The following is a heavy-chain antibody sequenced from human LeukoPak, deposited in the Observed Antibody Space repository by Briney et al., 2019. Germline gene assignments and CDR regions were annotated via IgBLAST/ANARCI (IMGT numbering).Heavy chain of an antibody. J-gene: IGHJ5*02. CDR3: ASTPYCSGGSCYSSPNWFDP. CDR2: IYTSGST. CDR1: GGSISSGSYY. D-gene: IGHD2-15*01. V-gene: IGHV4-61*02. Sequence: SQTLSLTCTVSGGSISSGSYYWSWIRQPAGKGLEWIGRIYTSGSTNYNPSLKSRVTISVDTSKNQFSLKLSSVTAADTAVYYCASTPYCSGGSCYSSPNWFDPWGQGTLVTVSS.